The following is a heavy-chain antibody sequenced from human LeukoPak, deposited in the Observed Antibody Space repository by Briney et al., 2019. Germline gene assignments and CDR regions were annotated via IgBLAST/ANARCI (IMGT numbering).Heavy chain of an antibody. J-gene: IGHJ4*02. V-gene: IGHV5-51*01. D-gene: IGHD3-10*01. CDR2: IYPGDSDS. CDR1: GYSFTNYW. Sequence: GESLKISCKGSGYSFTNYWIAWVRQMPGKGLEWMGIIYPGDSDSRYSPSFQGQVTISVDKSISTAYLQWSSLKVSDTAMYYCARGRGLVRGAYYFDYWGQGTLVTVSS. CDR3: ARGRGLVRGAYYFDY.